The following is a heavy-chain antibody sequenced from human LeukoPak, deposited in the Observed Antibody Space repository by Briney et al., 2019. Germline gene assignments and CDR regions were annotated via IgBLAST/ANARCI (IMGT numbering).Heavy chain of an antibody. V-gene: IGHV3-48*03. Sequence: GRSLRLSCAASGFTFDDYAMHWVRQAPGKGLEWVSYISSSGSTIYYADSVKGRFTISRDNAKNSLYLQMNSLRAEDTAVYYCARDTHYYDSSGYYFAWPFDYWGQGTLVTVSS. CDR1: GFTFDDYA. D-gene: IGHD3-22*01. J-gene: IGHJ4*02. CDR3: ARDTHYYDSSGYYFAWPFDY. CDR2: ISSSGSTI.